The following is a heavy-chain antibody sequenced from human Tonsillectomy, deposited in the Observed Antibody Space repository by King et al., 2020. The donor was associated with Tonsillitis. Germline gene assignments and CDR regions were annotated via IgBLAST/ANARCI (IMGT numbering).Heavy chain of an antibody. V-gene: IGHV3-49*04. J-gene: IGHJ6*03. CDR2: IRNKAYGGTT. CDR3: TRVRLDYMDV. Sequence: VQLVESGGGLLQPGRSLRLSCTASGFTFGDFAFTWVRQAPGKGLEWVAFIRNKAYGGTTAYAASVKGRFTISRDDSKSIAYLQMSRLKTEDTAVYYCTRVRLDYMDVWGKGTTVTVSS. CDR1: GFTFGDFA.